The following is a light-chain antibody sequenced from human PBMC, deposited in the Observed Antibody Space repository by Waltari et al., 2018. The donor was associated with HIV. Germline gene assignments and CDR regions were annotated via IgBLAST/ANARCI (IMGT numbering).Light chain of an antibody. J-gene: IGLJ3*02. V-gene: IGLV1-40*01. Sequence: QSVLTQPPSVSGAPGQRVTISCTGSNSNIGAGYDVHWYQHVPGTAPKPLIHGNTNRPSGVPDRFSGSRSATSASLAITGLQPEDEADYYCQSYDNSLSGSGVFGGGTKLTVL. CDR2: GNT. CDR3: QSYDNSLSGSGV. CDR1: NSNIGAGYD.